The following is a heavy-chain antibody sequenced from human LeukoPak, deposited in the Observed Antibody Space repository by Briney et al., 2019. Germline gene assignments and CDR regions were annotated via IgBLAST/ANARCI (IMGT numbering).Heavy chain of an antibody. CDR1: GFTFSDYY. D-gene: IGHD6-13*01. CDR2: IKQDGSEK. CDR3: TRGGAATGRYEY. J-gene: IGHJ4*02. V-gene: IGHV3-7*01. Sequence: GGSLRLSCAASGFTFSDYYMSWVRLAPGKGLEWVANIKQDGSEKYYVDSVKGRFTISRDNAKNSLYLQMNSLGAEDTAVYYCTRGGAATGRYEYWGQGTLVTVSS.